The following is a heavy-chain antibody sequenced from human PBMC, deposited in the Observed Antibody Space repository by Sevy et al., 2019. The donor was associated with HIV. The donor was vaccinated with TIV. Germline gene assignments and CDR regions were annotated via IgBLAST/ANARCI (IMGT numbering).Heavy chain of an antibody. V-gene: IGHV3-23*01. Sequence: GGSLRLSCAASGFTFSSYAMSWVRQAPGKGLEWVSAISGSGGSTYYADSVKGRFTISRDNSKNTLYLQMNSLRAEDTAVYYCAKDITGDYAPGDYFDYWGQGILVTVSS. CDR2: ISGSGGST. J-gene: IGHJ4*02. CDR3: AKDITGDYAPGDYFDY. CDR1: GFTFSSYA. D-gene: IGHD4-17*01.